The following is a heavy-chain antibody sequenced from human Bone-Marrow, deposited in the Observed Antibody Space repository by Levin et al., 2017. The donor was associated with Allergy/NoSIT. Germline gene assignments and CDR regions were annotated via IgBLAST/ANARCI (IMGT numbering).Heavy chain of an antibody. J-gene: IGHJ4*02. CDR1: GFTFSSYW. V-gene: IGHV3-7*01. Sequence: GESLKISCEASGFTFSSYWMSWVRQAPGKGLEWVANIKQDGSEKYYVDSVKGRFTISRDNAKNSLYLQMNSLRAEDSAVYYCARDGDLGYWGQGTLVTVSS. CDR3: ARDGDLGY. CDR2: IKQDGSEK. D-gene: IGHD7-27*01.